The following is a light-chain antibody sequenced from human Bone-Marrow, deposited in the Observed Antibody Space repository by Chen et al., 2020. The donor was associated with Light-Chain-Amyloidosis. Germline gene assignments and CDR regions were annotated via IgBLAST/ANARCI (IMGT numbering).Light chain of an antibody. Sequence: QSVLTQPPSVSAAPGQTVTISCSGSSSNIGKSYVSWYQQFPGTAPKLLIYDNDKRPSGIPDLFAGSKSGTSATLGITGLQTGDEADYYCGTWDYSLSVFVFGTGTEVTVL. CDR1: SSNIGKSY. CDR2: DND. J-gene: IGLJ1*01. CDR3: GTWDYSLSVFV. V-gene: IGLV1-51*01.